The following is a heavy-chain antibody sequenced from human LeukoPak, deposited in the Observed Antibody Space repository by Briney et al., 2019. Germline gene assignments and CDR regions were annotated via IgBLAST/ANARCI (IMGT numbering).Heavy chain of an antibody. Sequence: PGKSLRLSCTASGFPFSSYAMHWVRQAPGKGLEWEALISYDGSNKYYADSVKGRFTVSRDNSKSTLYLQMNSLRAEDTAVYYCARARYCSSTRCRDAFDIWGQGTMVTVSS. CDR1: GFPFSSYA. J-gene: IGHJ3*02. V-gene: IGHV3-30-3*01. CDR2: ISYDGSNK. D-gene: IGHD2-2*01. CDR3: ARARYCSSTRCRDAFDI.